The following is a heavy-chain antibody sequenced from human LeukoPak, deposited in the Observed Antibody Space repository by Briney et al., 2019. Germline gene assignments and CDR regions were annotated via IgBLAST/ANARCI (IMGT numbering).Heavy chain of an antibody. Sequence: SETLSLTCIVSGGSINNYYWSWIRQPPGKGLEWIGGIYYSGSTYYNPSLKSRVTISVDTSKNQFSLKLSSVTAADTAVYYCARHWIRRPQMTTVTNWFDPWGQGTLVTVSS. CDR2: IYYSGST. D-gene: IGHD4-17*01. CDR1: GGSINNYY. J-gene: IGHJ5*02. CDR3: ARHWIRRPQMTTVTNWFDP. V-gene: IGHV4-39*01.